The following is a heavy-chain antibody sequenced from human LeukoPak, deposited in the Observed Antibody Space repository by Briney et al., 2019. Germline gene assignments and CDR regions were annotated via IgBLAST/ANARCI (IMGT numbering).Heavy chain of an antibody. J-gene: IGHJ3*02. V-gene: IGHV4-34*01. CDR1: GGSFSGYY. Sequence: SGTLSLTCAVYGGSFSGYYWSWIRQPPGKGLEWIGEINHSGSTNYNPSLKSRVTISVDTSKNQFSLKLSSVTAADTAVYYCARGSGSLADYYDSSGYYSVSDAFDIWGQGTMVTVSS. CDR3: ARGSGSLADYYDSSGYYSVSDAFDI. CDR2: INHSGST. D-gene: IGHD3-22*01.